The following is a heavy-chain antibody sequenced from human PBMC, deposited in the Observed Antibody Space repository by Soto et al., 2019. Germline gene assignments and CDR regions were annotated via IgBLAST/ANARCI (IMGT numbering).Heavy chain of an antibody. J-gene: IGHJ4*02. CDR2: ICYSGGSK. CDR3: AKDQLYYYDSSGFDY. CDR1: GFTFKNNG. V-gene: IGHV3-23*01. Sequence: PGGSLRLSCAASGFTFKNNGMHWVRQAPGKGLEWVSAICYSGGSKYYADSVKGRFTISRDNSKNTLYLQMNSLGAEDTAVYYCAKDQLYYYDSSGFDYWGQGTLVTVSS. D-gene: IGHD3-22*01.